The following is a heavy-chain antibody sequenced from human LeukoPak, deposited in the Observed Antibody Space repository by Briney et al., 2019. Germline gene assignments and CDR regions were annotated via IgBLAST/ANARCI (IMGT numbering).Heavy chain of an antibody. V-gene: IGHV5-51*01. CDR1: GYSFTSYW. J-gene: IGHJ5*02. CDR3: ARLEEHWLGKRKTNWFDP. Sequence: GESLKISCKGSGYSFTSYWIGWVRQMPGKGLEWMGIIYPGDSDTRYSPSFQGQVTISADKSISTAYLQWSSLKATDTAMYYCARLEEHWLGKRKTNWFDPWGQGTLVTVSS. D-gene: IGHD6-19*01. CDR2: IYPGDSDT.